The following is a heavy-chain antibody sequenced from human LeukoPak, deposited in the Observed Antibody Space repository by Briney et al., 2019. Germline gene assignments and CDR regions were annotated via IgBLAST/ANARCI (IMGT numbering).Heavy chain of an antibody. CDR3: ARVKAVAGTGGDY. CDR2: ISDSSRKI. D-gene: IGHD6-19*01. CDR1: GFTFSSYG. Sequence: GGSLRLSCAASGFTFSSYGMNWVRQAPGKGLEWVSYISDSSRKIYYADFVKGRFTISRDNAKNSLYLQMNSLRDEDTAVYYCARVKAVAGTGGDYWGQGTLVTVSS. J-gene: IGHJ4*02. V-gene: IGHV3-48*02.